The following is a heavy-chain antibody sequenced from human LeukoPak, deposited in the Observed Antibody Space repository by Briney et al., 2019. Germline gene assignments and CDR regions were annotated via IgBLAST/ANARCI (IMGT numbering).Heavy chain of an antibody. CDR2: IIANVGTP. CDR1: GGSFSSNT. CDR3: ARLVNWGPLGDY. D-gene: IGHD7-27*01. Sequence: SVKVSCKASGGSFSSNTLSWLRQAPGQGLEWMGGIIANVGTPSYAQKFQGRVTVTADESTSTIYLVVDSLRSDDTAVYYCARLVNWGPLGDYWGQGTLVTVSS. V-gene: IGHV1-69*01. J-gene: IGHJ4*02.